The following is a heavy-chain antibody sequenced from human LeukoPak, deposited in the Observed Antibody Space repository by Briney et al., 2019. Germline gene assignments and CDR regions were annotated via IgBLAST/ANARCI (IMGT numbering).Heavy chain of an antibody. V-gene: IGHV4-38-2*02. CDR3: ARQGRSDYFDY. D-gene: IGHD2-15*01. CDR2: IYHSGST. J-gene: IGHJ4*02. Sequence: PSETLSLTCTVSGYSISSGYYWGWIRQPPGKGLEWIGSIYHSGSTYYNPSLKSRVTISVDTSKNQFSLKLSSVTAADTAVYYCARQGRSDYFDYWGQGTLVTVPS. CDR1: GYSISSGYY.